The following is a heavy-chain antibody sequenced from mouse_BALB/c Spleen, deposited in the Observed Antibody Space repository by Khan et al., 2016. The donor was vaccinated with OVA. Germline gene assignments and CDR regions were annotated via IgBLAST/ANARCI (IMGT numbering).Heavy chain of an antibody. CDR2: INTYTGET. Sequence: QIQLVQSGPELKKPGETVKISCKASGYTLPDYGMNWVKQAPGKGLKWMGWINTYTGETTYADDFKGRFAFSLETSASTAYLQINNLKTEDTATYFCSRSNGNYWFAYWGQGTLVTVSA. V-gene: IGHV9-3-1*01. CDR1: GYTLPDYG. J-gene: IGHJ3*01. D-gene: IGHD2-1*01. CDR3: SRSNGNYWFAY.